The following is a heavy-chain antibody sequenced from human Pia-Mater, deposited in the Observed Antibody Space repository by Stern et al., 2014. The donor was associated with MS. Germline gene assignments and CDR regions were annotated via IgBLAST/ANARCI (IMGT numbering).Heavy chain of an antibody. Sequence: QLQLQESGPGLVKPSETLSLTCTVSGGSVSSSTYYWGWIRQPPGKNLEWIGSIYYTGRTYYNPSLTSRLTLSIDAPKNNFPLKLTSVTAADTAVYYCARQGSFDFWSGWGQGTLVTVSS. D-gene: IGHD3-3*01. CDR2: IYYTGRT. V-gene: IGHV4-39*01. CDR3: ARQGSFDFWSG. J-gene: IGHJ4*02. CDR1: GGSVSSSTYY.